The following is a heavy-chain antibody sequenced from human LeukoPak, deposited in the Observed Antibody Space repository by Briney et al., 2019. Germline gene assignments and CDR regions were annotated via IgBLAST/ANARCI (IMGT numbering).Heavy chain of an antibody. J-gene: IGHJ4*01. V-gene: IGHV4/OR15-8*01. CDR3: VANGYYCLDQ. CDR2: IYDGGTP. CDR1: GDSINNHDW. D-gene: IGHD5-18*01. Sequence: SETLSLICGISGDSINNHDWWSWVRQPPGKGLEWIAEIYDGGTPNYNPSLKSRVTISVDKFKTQFSLNLNSVTAADTAVYYCVANGYYCLDQWGHGTLVTVSP.